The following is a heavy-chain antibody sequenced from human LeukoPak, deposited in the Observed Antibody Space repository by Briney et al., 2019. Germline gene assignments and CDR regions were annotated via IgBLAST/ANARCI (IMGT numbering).Heavy chain of an antibody. J-gene: IGHJ4*02. CDR2: VYHSGST. CDR1: GDSISTNHW. V-gene: IGHV4-4*02. CDR3: ARDFSGSGHFDY. D-gene: IGHD2-15*01. Sequence: SETLSLTRAVSGDSISTNHWWSWVRQPPGKGLEWIGEVYHSGSTNYNPSLKSRVTISVDTSKNQFSLKLSSVTAADTAVYYCARDFSGSGHFDYWGQGTLVTVSS.